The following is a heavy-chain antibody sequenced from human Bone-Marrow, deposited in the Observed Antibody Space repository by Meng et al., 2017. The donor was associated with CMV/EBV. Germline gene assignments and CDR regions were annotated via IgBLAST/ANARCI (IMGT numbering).Heavy chain of an antibody. D-gene: IGHD3-3*01. CDR3: ARAKRFLEWLTNCMDV. J-gene: IGHJ6*02. CDR2: IKQDGSEK. Sequence: GESLKISCAASGFTFSSYWMSWVRQAPGKGLEWVANIKQDGSEKYYVDSVKGRFTISRDNAKNSLYLQMNSLRAEDTAVYYCARAKRFLEWLTNCMDVWGQGTTVTVSS. CDR1: GFTFSSYW. V-gene: IGHV3-7*01.